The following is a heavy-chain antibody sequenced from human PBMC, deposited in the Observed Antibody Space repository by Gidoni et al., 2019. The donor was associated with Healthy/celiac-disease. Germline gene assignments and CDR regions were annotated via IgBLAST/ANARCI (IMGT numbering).Heavy chain of an antibody. CDR2: SYSGGST. J-gene: IGHJ5*02. V-gene: IGHV3-53*04. CDR1: GFPVSSNY. Sequence: EVQLVESVGGLFQPGWSLRLSCAASGFPVSSNYMSWVRQAPGKGLEWVSVSYSGGSTYEADAVKGRFTISRHKSKNTLYLQMNSLRAEDTAVYYWARRGGGNKFFNWFDPWGQGTLVTVSS. CDR3: ARRGGGNKFFNWFDP. D-gene: IGHD2-15*01.